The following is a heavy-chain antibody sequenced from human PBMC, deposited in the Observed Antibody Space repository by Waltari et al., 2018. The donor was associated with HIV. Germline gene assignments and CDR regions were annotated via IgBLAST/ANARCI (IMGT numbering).Heavy chain of an antibody. CDR3: AKDLKTMLRGVGLDP. V-gene: IGHV3-30*02. CDR2: IRYDGISK. CDR1: GFILSNSG. Sequence: QLVESGGGVVQPGGSLRLSCAASGFILSNSGMHWVRQAPGKGLEWVAFIRYDGISKYYTESVKGRFTISRDKSKKTVFLQMNSLRPDDTAVYYCAKDLKTMLRGVGLDPWGQGTLVTVSS. J-gene: IGHJ5*02. D-gene: IGHD3-10*01.